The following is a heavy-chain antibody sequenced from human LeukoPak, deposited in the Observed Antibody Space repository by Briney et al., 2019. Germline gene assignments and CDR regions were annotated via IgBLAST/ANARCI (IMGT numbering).Heavy chain of an antibody. CDR1: GFTFSNAW. CDR3: TTSIPAAIFWNVDY. D-gene: IGHD2-2*01. V-gene: IGHV3-15*01. J-gene: IGHJ4*02. Sequence: PGGSLRLSCAASGFTFSNAWMSWVRQAPGKGLEWVGRIKSKTDGGTTDYAAPVKGRFTISRDDSKNTLYLQMNSLKTEDTAVYYCTTSIPAAIFWNVDYWGQGTLVSVSS. CDR2: IKSKTDGGTT.